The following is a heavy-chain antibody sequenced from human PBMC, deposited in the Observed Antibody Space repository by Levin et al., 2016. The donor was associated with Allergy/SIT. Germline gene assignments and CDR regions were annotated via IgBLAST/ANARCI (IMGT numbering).Heavy chain of an antibody. V-gene: IGHV4-39*02. Sequence: SETLSLTCTVSGGSISSSSYYWGWIRQPPGKGLEWIGSIYYSGSTYYNPSLKSRVTISVDTSKNQFSLKLSSVTAADTAVYYCAREGAGILTGHPIDYWGQGTLVTVSS. CDR2: IYYSGST. CDR3: AREGAGILTGHPIDY. J-gene: IGHJ4*02. D-gene: IGHD3-9*01. CDR1: GGSISSSSYY.